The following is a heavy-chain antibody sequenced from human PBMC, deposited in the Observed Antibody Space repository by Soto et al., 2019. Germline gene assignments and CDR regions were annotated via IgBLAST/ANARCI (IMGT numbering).Heavy chain of an antibody. V-gene: IGHV3-30*03. CDR2: ISYDGSNK. CDR3: ARGAAAAGTDWFDA. Sequence: PGGSLRLSCAASGFTFSSYGMHWVRQAPGKGLEWVAVISYDGSNKYHADSVKGRFTISRDNSKNTLYLQMNSLRAEDTAVYYCARGAAAAGTDWFDAWGQGTLVTVSS. D-gene: IGHD6-13*01. CDR1: GFTFSSYG. J-gene: IGHJ5*02.